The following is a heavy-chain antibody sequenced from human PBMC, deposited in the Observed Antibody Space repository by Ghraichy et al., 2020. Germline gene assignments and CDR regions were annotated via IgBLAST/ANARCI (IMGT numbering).Heavy chain of an antibody. CDR1: GGSISSYY. CDR3: ARDGRSGNYDY. D-gene: IGHD1-26*01. CDR2: IYTTGST. V-gene: IGHV4-4*07. J-gene: IGHJ4*02. Sequence: SETLSLTCAVNGGSISSYYWSWIRQPAGKGLEWIGHIYTTGSTNYNPSLKSRVTMLVYTSKNQFSLRLSSVTAADTAVYYCARDGRSGNYDYWGQGTLVTVSS.